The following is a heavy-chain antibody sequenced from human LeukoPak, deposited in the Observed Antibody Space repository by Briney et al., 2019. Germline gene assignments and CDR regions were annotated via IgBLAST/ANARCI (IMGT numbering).Heavy chain of an antibody. V-gene: IGHV3-11*04. CDR2: ISSSGSTI. J-gene: IGHJ1*01. D-gene: IGHD1-14*01. CDR3: AREKNQRETWPVVFQH. CDR1: GFTFSDYY. Sequence: GGSLRLSCAASGFTFSDYYMSWIRQAPGKGLEWVSYISSSGSTIYYADSVKGRFTISRDNAKNSLYLQMNSLRAEDTAVYYCAREKNQRETWPVVFQHWGQGTLVTVSS.